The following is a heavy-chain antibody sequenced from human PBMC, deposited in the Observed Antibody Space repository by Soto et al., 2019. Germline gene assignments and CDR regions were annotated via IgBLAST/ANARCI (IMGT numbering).Heavy chain of an antibody. J-gene: IGHJ6*02. D-gene: IGHD5-12*01. CDR2: VYYTGDT. V-gene: IGHV4-59*08. CDR1: SGPSRSHN. Sequence: QVQVQQSGPGLVKPSETLSLTCTVSSGPSRSHNWGWIRQPPGRGLEWIGYVYYTGDTSYNPSLKTRVTLSADTSTNLISLSLRSVTAAATAVYYCVRQGIDYLHGLVDVWGQGTTVSVSS. CDR3: VRQGIDYLHGLVDV.